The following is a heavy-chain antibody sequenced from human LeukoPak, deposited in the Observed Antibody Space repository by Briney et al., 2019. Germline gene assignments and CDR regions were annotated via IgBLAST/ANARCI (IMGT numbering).Heavy chain of an antibody. CDR2: IYYSGST. CDR3: ARQVFPSMVTDYYGMDV. CDR1: GGSFSSYY. V-gene: IGHV4-59*08. Sequence: SETLSLTCAVYGGSFSSYYWSWIRQPPGKGLEWIGYIYYSGSTNYNPSLKSRVTISVDTSKNQFSLKLSSVTAADTAVYYCARQVFPSMVTDYYGMDVWGQGTTVTVSS. D-gene: IGHD5-18*01. J-gene: IGHJ6*02.